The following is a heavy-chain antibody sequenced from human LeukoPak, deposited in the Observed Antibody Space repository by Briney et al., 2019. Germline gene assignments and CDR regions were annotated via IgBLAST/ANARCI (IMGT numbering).Heavy chain of an antibody. CDR3: ASHPRGYYYYYMDV. V-gene: IGHV1-18*01. Sequence: ASVKVSCKASGYTFTSYGISWVRQAPGQGLEWMGWISAYNGNTNYAQKLQGRVTMTTDTSTSTAYMELRSLRSDDTAVYYCASHPRGYYYYYMDVWGKGTTVTVSS. J-gene: IGHJ6*03. CDR1: GYTFTSYG. CDR2: ISAYNGNT.